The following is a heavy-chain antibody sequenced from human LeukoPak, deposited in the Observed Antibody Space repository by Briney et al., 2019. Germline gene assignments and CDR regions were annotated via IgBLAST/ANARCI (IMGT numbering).Heavy chain of an antibody. CDR1: GGTFSSYA. J-gene: IGHJ6*03. CDR2: IIPIFGTA. CDR3: ARGSSSSWYMKDYYYMDV. D-gene: IGHD6-13*01. V-gene: IGHV1-69*06. Sequence: SVKVSCKASGGTFSSYAISWVRQAPGQGLEWMGGIIPIFGTANYAQKFQGRVTITADKSTSTAYMELSSLRSEDTVVYYCARGSSSSWYMKDYYYMDVWGKGTTVTVSS.